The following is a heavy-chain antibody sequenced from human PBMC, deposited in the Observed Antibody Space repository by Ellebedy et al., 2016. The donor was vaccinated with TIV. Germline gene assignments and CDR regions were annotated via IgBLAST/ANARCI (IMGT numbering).Heavy chain of an antibody. V-gene: IGHV3-30*03. Sequence: GGSLRLSXAASGFTFSSYGMHWVRQAPGKGLEWVAVISYDGSNKYYADSVKGRFTISRDNAKNSLYLQMNSLRAEDTAVYYCARARRYCSGGSCYSLGEGDAFDIWGQGTMVTVSS. CDR3: ARARRYCSGGSCYSLGEGDAFDI. D-gene: IGHD2-15*01. J-gene: IGHJ3*02. CDR2: ISYDGSNK. CDR1: GFTFSSYG.